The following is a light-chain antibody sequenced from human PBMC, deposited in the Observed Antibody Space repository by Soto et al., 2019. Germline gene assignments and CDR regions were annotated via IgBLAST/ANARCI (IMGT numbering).Light chain of an antibody. Sequence: DIVMTQSPDSLAVSLGERATINCKSSQNILYNSNNTTYLAWYLQKRGQPPKLLIYWASTRESGVPDRFSGSGSVTDFTLTISRLQADDVAFYCGQQYYSTPYTFGQGTRLVIK. CDR1: QNILYNSNNTTY. J-gene: IGKJ2*01. V-gene: IGKV4-1*01. CDR2: WAS. CDR3: QQYYSTPYT.